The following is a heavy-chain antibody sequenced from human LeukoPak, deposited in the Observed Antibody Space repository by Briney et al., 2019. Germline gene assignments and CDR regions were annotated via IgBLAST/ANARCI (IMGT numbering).Heavy chain of an antibody. J-gene: IGHJ6*02. Sequence: GESLKISCKGSGYSFTSYWISWVRQMPGKGLEWMGIIYPGDSDTRYSPSFQGQVTISADKSISTAYLQWSSLKASDTAMYYCARHSYGSGSYYKPYYYYGMDVWGQGTTVTVSS. V-gene: IGHV5-51*01. CDR2: IYPGDSDT. CDR1: GYSFTSYW. D-gene: IGHD3-10*01. CDR3: ARHSYGSGSYYKPYYYYGMDV.